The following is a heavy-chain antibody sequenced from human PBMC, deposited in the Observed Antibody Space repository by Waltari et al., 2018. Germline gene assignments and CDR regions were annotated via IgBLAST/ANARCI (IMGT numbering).Heavy chain of an antibody. CDR3: ARQRAILWFGAPYYFDY. V-gene: IGHV4-30-2*03. J-gene: IGHJ4*02. D-gene: IGHD3-10*01. CDR2: IYYSGST. Sequence: VQLVESGGGLVQPGRSLRLSCTASGFTFGDYAMSWFRPAPGKGLEWIGSIYYSGSTYYNPSLKSRVTISVDTSKNQFSLKLSSVTAADTAVYYCARQRAILWFGAPYYFDYWGQGTLVTVSS. CDR1: GFTFGDYA.